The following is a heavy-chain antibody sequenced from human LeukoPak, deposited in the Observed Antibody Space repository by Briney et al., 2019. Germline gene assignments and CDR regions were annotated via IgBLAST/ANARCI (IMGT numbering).Heavy chain of an antibody. Sequence: GGSLRLSCAASGFTVSSNYMSWVRQAPGKGLEWVSVIYSGGSTYYADSVKGRFTISRDNSKNTLYLQMNSLRAEDTAVYYCARAEYYPFDYYGMDVWGQGTTVTVSS. CDR2: IYSGGST. CDR3: ARAEYYPFDYYGMDV. J-gene: IGHJ6*02. CDR1: GFTVSSNY. D-gene: IGHD3-10*01. V-gene: IGHV3-53*01.